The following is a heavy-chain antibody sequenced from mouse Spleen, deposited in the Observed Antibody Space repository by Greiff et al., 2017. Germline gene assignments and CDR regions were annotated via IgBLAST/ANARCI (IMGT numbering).Heavy chain of an antibody. CDR3: ARDYRYEYYYAMDY. CDR2: ISSGSSTI. J-gene: IGHJ4*01. Sequence: EVKLMESGGGLVQPGGSRKLSCAASGFTFSSFGMHWVRQAPEKGLEWVAYISSGSSTIYYADTVKGRFTISRDNPKNTLFLQMTSLRSEDTAMYYCARDYRYEYYYAMDYWGQGTSVTVSS. CDR1: GFTFSSFG. V-gene: IGHV5-17*02. D-gene: IGHD2-14*01.